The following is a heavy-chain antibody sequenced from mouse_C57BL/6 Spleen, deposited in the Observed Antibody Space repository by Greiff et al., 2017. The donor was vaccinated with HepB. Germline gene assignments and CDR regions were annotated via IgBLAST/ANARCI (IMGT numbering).Heavy chain of an antibody. J-gene: IGHJ3*01. D-gene: IGHD2-5*01. CDR1: GFSLTSYG. CDR2: IWSGGST. Sequence: QVQLKESGPGLVQPSQSLSITCTVSGFSLTSYGVHWVRQPPGKGLEWLGVIWSGGSTDYNAAFISRLSISKDNSKSQVFFKMNSLQADDTAIYYCATSKAPSYYSKSFAYWGQGTLVTVSA. V-gene: IGHV2-4*01. CDR3: ATSKAPSYYSKSFAY.